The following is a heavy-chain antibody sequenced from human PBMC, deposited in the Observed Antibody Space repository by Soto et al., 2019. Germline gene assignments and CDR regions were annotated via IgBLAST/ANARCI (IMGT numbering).Heavy chain of an antibody. D-gene: IGHD5-18*01. CDR2: IRSEISGGTT. CDR3: STEGYTYGYYFFDI. V-gene: IGHV3-15*01. CDR1: GFTFSSAW. J-gene: IGHJ3*02. Sequence: GGSLRLSCVVSGFTFSSAWMSWVRQVPGKGLEWVGRIRSEISGGTTDYAAPVKGRFTISRDVLESLLYLQLSSLNSEDTSAYFCSTEGYTYGYYFFDIWGQGTMVTVSS.